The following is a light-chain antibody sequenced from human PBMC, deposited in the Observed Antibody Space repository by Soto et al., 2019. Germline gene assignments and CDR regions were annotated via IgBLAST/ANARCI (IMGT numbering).Light chain of an antibody. Sequence: DIQLTQSHSTLSASVGESVTLTCLASQSISSWLAWYQQKPGKAPKLLIYKASTLKSGVPSRFSGSGSGTEFTLTISSLQPDDFATYYCQHYNSYSEAFGQGTKVDI. CDR2: KAS. V-gene: IGKV1-5*03. CDR3: QHYNSYSEA. J-gene: IGKJ1*01. CDR1: QSISSW.